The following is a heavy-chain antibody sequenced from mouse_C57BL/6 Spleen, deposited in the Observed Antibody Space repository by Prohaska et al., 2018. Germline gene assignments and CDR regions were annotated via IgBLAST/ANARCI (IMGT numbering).Heavy chain of an antibody. J-gene: IGHJ3*01. V-gene: IGHV14-4*01. CDR1: GFNIKDDY. CDR2: IDPENGDN. Sequence: EVQLQQSGAELVRPGASVKLSCTASGFNIKDDYMHWVKQRPEQGLEWIGWIDPENGDNEYASKVQGKATITADTSSNTAYLQLSSLTSEDTAVYYCTTDAYWGQGTLVTVSA. CDR3: TTDAY.